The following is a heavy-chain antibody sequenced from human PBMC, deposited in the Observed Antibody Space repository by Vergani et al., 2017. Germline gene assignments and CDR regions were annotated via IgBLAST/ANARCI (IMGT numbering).Heavy chain of an antibody. J-gene: IGHJ4*02. D-gene: IGHD5-12*01. Sequence: QVQLVESGGGLVKPGGSLRLSCAASGFTFSDYYMSWIRQAPGKGLEWVSYISSSSSYTNYADSVKGRFTISRDNAKNSLYLQMNSLRAEDTAVYSCARGAWGYDKLGLFDYWGQGTLVTVSS. V-gene: IGHV3-11*05. CDR1: GFTFSDYY. CDR2: ISSSSSYT. CDR3: ARGAWGYDKLGLFDY.